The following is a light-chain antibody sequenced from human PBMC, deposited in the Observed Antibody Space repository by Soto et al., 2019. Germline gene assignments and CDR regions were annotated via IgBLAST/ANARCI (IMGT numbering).Light chain of an antibody. Sequence: IQLTQSPSSLSASVGDRVTITCRASQGISSYLAWYQQKPGKAPKLLIYAASPLQNGVPSRFSGSGSGTDFTLTISSLQPEDFATYYCQQLNSYPPTFGGGTKVEIK. CDR2: AAS. V-gene: IGKV1-9*01. CDR1: QGISSY. J-gene: IGKJ4*01. CDR3: QQLNSYPPT.